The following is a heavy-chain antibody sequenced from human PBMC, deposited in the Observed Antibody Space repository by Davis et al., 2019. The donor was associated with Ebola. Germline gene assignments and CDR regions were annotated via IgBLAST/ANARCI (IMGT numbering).Heavy chain of an antibody. Sequence: ASVKVSCKASGYTFTSYGISWVRQAPGQGLEWMGWISAYNGNTNYAQKLQGRVTMTTDTSTSTAYMELRSLRSDDTAVYYCARMSPSVVIFGVVNSYGMDVWGQGTTVTVSS. CDR1: GYTFTSYG. J-gene: IGHJ6*02. CDR2: ISAYNGNT. D-gene: IGHD3-3*01. V-gene: IGHV1-18*04. CDR3: ARMSPSVVIFGVVNSYGMDV.